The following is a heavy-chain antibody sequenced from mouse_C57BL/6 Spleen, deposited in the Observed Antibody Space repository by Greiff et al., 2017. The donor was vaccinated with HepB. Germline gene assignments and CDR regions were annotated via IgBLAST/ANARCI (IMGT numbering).Heavy chain of an antibody. V-gene: IGHV14-4*01. D-gene: IGHD1-1*01. Sequence: EVQLQQSGAELVRPGASVKLSCTASGFNIKDDYMHWVKQRPEQGLEWIGWIDPENGDTEYASKFQGKATITADTSSNTAYLQLSSLTSEDTAVYYCTTPIYYYGSSPWGQGTSVTVSS. CDR2: IDPENGDT. CDR3: TTPIYYYGSSP. J-gene: IGHJ4*01. CDR1: GFNIKDDY.